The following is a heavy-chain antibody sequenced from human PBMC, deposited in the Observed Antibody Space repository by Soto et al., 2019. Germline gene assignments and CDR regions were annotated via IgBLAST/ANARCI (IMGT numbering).Heavy chain of an antibody. Sequence: EVQLVESGGGLVQPGGSLRLSCAASGFIFSRYNMHWVRQAPGKGLEWLSYISRSGTTMYYADSVRGRFTISRDNAKXSLYLQXNXXXXXXTAVYYCARPDYYDTTGYFEDWGQGTLVTVSS. CDR2: ISRSGTTM. V-gene: IGHV3-48*01. D-gene: IGHD3-22*01. J-gene: IGHJ4*02. CDR3: ARPDYYDTTGYFED. CDR1: GFIFSRYN.